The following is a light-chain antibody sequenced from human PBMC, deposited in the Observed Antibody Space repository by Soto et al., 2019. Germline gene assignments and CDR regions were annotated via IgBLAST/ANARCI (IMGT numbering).Light chain of an antibody. V-gene: IGLV2-23*02. Sequence: QSVLTQPASVSGSPGQSITITCTGTSSDVGSYNLVSWYQQHPGKAPKLMIYEVSKQPSGVSNRFSGSKSGNTASLTISGLQAEDETDYYCCSYAGSSTLVFGGGTQLTVL. CDR3: CSYAGSSTLV. CDR1: SSDVGSYNL. J-gene: IGLJ3*02. CDR2: EVS.